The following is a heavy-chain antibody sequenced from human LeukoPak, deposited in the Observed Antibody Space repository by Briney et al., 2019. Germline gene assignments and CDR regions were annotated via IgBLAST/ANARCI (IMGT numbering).Heavy chain of an antibody. CDR1: GFNFTNFA. D-gene: IGHD3-16*01. CDR3: ARDSPYTLRAVFEP. CDR2: ISGSGGTK. J-gene: IGHJ5*02. V-gene: IGHV3-23*01. Sequence: GGSLRLSCATSGFNFTNFAMNWVRQAPGKGLEWVSFISGSGGTKHYAGSVKGRFTISRDSSNNLVFLQMSNLRPDDTAVYFCARDSPYTLRAVFEPWGQGTLVIVSS.